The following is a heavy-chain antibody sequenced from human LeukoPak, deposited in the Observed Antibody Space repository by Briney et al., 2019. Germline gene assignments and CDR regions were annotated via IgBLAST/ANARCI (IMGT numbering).Heavy chain of an antibody. CDR1: GGSFSGYY. V-gene: IGHV4-34*01. Sequence: SETLSLTCAVYGGSFSGYYWRWLRQPPGKGLGWIGEINHSGSTNYNPSLKSRFTISVDTPKNQFSLKMSSVTAADTAVYYCARGRDHSRFGVLIHYYGIDVWGQGPTVTVSS. CDR2: INHSGST. CDR3: ARGRDHSRFGVLIHYYGIDV. D-gene: IGHD3-3*01. J-gene: IGHJ6*02.